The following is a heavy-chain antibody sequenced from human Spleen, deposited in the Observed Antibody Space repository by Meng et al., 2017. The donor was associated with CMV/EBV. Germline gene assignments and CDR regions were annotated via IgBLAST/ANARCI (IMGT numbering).Heavy chain of an antibody. CDR3: AREAGAQGYFDY. Sequence: QGQLQVSGPGLVKPSQTLSLTCTVSGGSISSGSYYWSWIRQPAGKGLEWIGRIYTSGSTNYNPSLKSRVTISVDTSKNQFSLKLSSVTAADTAVYYCAREAGAQGYFDYWGQGTLVTVSS. V-gene: IGHV4-61*02. CDR1: GGSISSGSYY. J-gene: IGHJ4*02. CDR2: IYTSGST.